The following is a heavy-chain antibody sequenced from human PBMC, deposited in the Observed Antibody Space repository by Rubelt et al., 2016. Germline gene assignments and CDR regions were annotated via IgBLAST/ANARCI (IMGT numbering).Heavy chain of an antibody. V-gene: IGHV4-38-2*02. CDR3: ARQQGAVTFGWFDP. J-gene: IGHJ5*02. Sequence: QVQLQESGPGLVKPSETLSLTCTVSGYSISSGYYWGWIRQPPGKGLEWIGSIYHSGSTYYNPSLKSRVTISVDTSKNQFSLKLSSVTAADTAVYYCARQQGAVTFGWFDPWGQGTLVTVSS. CDR1: GYSISSGYY. CDR2: IYHSGST. D-gene: IGHD4-17*01.